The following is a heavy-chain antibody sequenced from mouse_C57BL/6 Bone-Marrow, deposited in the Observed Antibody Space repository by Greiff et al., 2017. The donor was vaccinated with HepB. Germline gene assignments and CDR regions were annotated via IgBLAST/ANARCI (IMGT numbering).Heavy chain of an antibody. CDR3: ARWSGNPFAY. V-gene: IGHV1-64*01. CDR2: IHPNSGST. D-gene: IGHD1-3*01. J-gene: IGHJ3*01. CDR1: GYTFTSYW. Sequence: QVQLQQPGAELVKPGASVKLSCKASGYTFTSYWMHWVKQRPGQGLEWIGMIHPNSGSTNYNEKFTSKATLTVDKSSSTAYMPLSILTSEDSAVYYCARWSGNPFAYWGQGTLVTVSA.